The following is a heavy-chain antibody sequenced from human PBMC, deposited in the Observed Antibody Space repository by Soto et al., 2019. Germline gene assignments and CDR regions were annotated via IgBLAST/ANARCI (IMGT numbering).Heavy chain of an antibody. V-gene: IGHV3-64D*06. CDR2: ISSNGGST. CDR3: VNSLAAGTNYYSGMDV. D-gene: IGHD6-13*01. J-gene: IGHJ6*02. Sequence: PGGSLRLSCSASGFTFSSYAMHWVRQAPGKGLEYVSAISSNGGSTYYADSVKRRFTISRANSKNTLYLQMSRLIDEDADLYYSVNSLAAGTNYYSGMDVWGQGTTVTVSS. CDR1: GFTFSSYA.